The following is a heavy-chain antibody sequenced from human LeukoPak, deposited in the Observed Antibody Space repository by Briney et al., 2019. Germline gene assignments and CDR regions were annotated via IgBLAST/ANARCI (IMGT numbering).Heavy chain of an antibody. D-gene: IGHD4/OR15-4a*01. CDR3: ARHMVLSPCDY. CDR2: ISATGGMM. V-gene: IGHV3-11*01. CDR1: GFRFDDYY. Sequence: PGGSLRLSSSASGFRFDDYYLSWIRQAPGKGLEWVSFISATGGMMGHADSVKGRFTISRDNAKNSVYLEMNNQRADDTAVYHCARHMVLSPCDYWGPGTVVTVSS. J-gene: IGHJ4*02.